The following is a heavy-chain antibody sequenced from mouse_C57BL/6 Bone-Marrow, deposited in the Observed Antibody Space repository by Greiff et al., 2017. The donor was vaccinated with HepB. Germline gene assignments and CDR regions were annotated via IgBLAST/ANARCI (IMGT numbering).Heavy chain of an antibody. J-gene: IGHJ4*01. Sequence: VKLQQSGAELARPGASVKLSCKASGYTFTSYGISWVKQRTGQGLEWIGEIYPRSGNTYYNEKFKGKATLTADKSSSTAYMELRSLTSEDSAVYFCARGRDYDYDYYAMDYWGQGTSVTVSS. V-gene: IGHV1-81*01. CDR1: GYTFTSYG. D-gene: IGHD2-4*01. CDR3: ARGRDYDYDYYAMDY. CDR2: IYPRSGNT.